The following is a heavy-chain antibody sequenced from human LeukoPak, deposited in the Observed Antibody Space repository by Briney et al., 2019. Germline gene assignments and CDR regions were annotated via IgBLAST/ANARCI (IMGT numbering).Heavy chain of an antibody. D-gene: IGHD3-3*02. CDR2: IKGDGIST. Sequence: GGSLRLSCAASGFDFSSNWMHWVRHAPGQGLVWVSRIKGDGISTNYADSVKGRFTISRDIAKNTLYLQMNSLRAEDTAVYYCARHYWTGGYFDYWGQGTLVTVSS. CDR3: ARHYWTGGYFDY. V-gene: IGHV3-74*01. CDR1: GFDFSSNW. J-gene: IGHJ4*02.